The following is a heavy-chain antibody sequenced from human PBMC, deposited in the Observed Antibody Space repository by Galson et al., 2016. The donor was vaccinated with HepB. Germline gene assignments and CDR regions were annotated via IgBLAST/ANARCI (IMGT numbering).Heavy chain of an antibody. D-gene: IGHD3-16*01. CDR2: IDEGDGGT. CDR3: GKDRLRGGENT. CDR1: GFTFSNYA. J-gene: IGHJ4*02. V-gene: IGHV3-23*01. Sequence: SLRLSCAASGFTFSNYAMTWVRQAPGKGLEWVSSIDEGDGGTYYAASVRGLFSISRDNSKNTLYLQMNRLRAEDTAVYLCGKDRLRGGENTWGQGTRVTVSS.